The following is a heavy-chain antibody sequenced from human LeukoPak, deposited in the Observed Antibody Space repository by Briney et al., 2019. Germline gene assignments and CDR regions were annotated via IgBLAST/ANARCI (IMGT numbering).Heavy chain of an antibody. D-gene: IGHD3-22*01. CDR3: ARPITKIIPGY. J-gene: IGHJ4*02. CDR1: GFTFSSYE. Sequence: GGSLRLSCAASGFTFSSYEMNWVRQAPGKGLEWVSYISSSGSTIYYADSVKGRFTISRDNAKNSLYLQMNSLRAEDTAVYYCARPITKIIPGYWGQGTLVTVSS. CDR2: ISSSGSTI. V-gene: IGHV3-48*03.